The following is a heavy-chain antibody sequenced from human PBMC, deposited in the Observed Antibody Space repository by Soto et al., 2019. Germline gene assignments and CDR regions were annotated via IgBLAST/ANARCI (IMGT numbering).Heavy chain of an antibody. CDR2: IYYSGST. CDR1: GGSISSYY. Sequence: SETLSLTCTVSGGSISSYYWSWIRQHPGKGMEWIGYIYYSGSTYYNPSLKSRVTISVDTSKNQFSLKLSSVTAADTAVYYCARDTYYYDSSGYPIWGQGTLVTVSS. D-gene: IGHD3-22*01. V-gene: IGHV4-59*06. CDR3: ARDTYYYDSSGYPI. J-gene: IGHJ4*02.